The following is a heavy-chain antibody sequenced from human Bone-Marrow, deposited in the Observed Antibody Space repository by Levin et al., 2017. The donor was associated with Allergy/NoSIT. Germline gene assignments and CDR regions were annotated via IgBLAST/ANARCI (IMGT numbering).Heavy chain of an antibody. Sequence: VASVKVSCKASGYTFITYDMSWVRQAPGQGLEWMGWISTKNGNTNYAQKLRGRVTLTTDTSTSTVYMELRSLRSDDTAVYYCARGGYSSGYDYWGQGTLVTVSS. CDR1: GYTFITYD. CDR3: ARGGYSSGYDY. D-gene: IGHD6-19*01. V-gene: IGHV1-18*01. CDR2: ISTKNGNT. J-gene: IGHJ4*02.